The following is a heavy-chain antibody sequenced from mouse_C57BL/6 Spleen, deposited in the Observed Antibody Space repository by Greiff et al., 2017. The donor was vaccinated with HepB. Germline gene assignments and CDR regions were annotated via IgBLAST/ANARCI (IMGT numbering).Heavy chain of an antibody. J-gene: IGHJ1*03. D-gene: IGHD1-1*01. V-gene: IGHV1-7*01. CDR1: GYSFTSYW. CDR3: ARSDYYGSSYRYFDV. Sequence: VQLQQPGPELVQPGASVKESCKASGYSFTSYWMHWVNQWPGQGLEWIGYINPSSGYTKYNQKFKDKATLTADKSSSTAYMQLSSLTYEDSAVYYCARSDYYGSSYRYFDVWGTGTTVTVSS. CDR2: INPSSGYT.